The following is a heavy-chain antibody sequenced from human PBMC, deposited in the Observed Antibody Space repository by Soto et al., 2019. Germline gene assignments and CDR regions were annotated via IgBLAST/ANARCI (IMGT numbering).Heavy chain of an antibody. D-gene: IGHD6-19*01. V-gene: IGHV1-18*01. CDR2: ISAYNGNT. Sequence: ASVKVSCKASGYTFTSFGISWVRQAPGHGLEWMGWISAYNGNTNYAQKLQGRVAMTTDTSTSTAYMELRSLTSDDTAIYYCARKLDLAMAPLDHWGQGTLVTVSS. CDR1: GYTFTSFG. J-gene: IGHJ5*02. CDR3: ARKLDLAMAPLDH.